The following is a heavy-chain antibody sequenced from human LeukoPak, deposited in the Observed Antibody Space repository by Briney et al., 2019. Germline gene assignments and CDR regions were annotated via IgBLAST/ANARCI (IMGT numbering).Heavy chain of an antibody. D-gene: IGHD3-22*01. V-gene: IGHV1-46*01. CDR2: INPSGGST. CDR3: AKDGGNYYDTAGNHLMRSYMDV. Sequence: ASVKVSCKAFGYTFTGYYIHWVRQAPGQGLEWMGWINPSGGSTSYAQKFQGRVTMTRDMSTSTVYMELSSLRAEDTAVYYCAKDGGNYYDTAGNHLMRSYMDVWGKGTTVTVSS. J-gene: IGHJ6*04. CDR1: GYTFTGYY.